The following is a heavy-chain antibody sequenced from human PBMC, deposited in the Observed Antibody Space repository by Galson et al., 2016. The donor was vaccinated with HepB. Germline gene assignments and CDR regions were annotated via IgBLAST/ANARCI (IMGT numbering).Heavy chain of an antibody. CDR3: ARDATRGGDFDY. Sequence: SLRLSCAASGFTFTNYWMSWVRQAPGKGLEWVAQINQDANEKYYVDSVKGRFTISRDNAKNSLYLQMNSLRAEDTAVYYCARDATRGGDFDYWAQGTLVFVSS. CDR2: INQDANEK. CDR1: GFTFTNYW. J-gene: IGHJ4*02. D-gene: IGHD2-21*01. V-gene: IGHV3-7*01.